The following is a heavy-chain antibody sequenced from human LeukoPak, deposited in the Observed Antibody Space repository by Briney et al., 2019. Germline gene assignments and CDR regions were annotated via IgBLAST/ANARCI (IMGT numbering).Heavy chain of an antibody. J-gene: IGHJ6*04. Sequence: ASVKVSCKASGYTFTSYGISWVRQAPGQGLEWMGWISAYNGNTNYAQRLQGRVTMTTDTSTSTAYMELRSLRSDDTAVYYCARERRFLEWLPMDVWGKGITVTVSS. D-gene: IGHD3-3*01. CDR1: GYTFTSYG. CDR3: ARERRFLEWLPMDV. V-gene: IGHV1-18*01. CDR2: ISAYNGNT.